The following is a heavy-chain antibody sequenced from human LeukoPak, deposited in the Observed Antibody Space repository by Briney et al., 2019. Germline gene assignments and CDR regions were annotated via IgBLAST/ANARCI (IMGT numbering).Heavy chain of an antibody. J-gene: IGHJ4*02. CDR3: ASTGGRDDILTGHNTHFDY. V-gene: IGHV4-59*08. Sequence: PSETLSLTCTVSGGSISSYYWSWIRQPPGKGLEWIGYIYYSGSTNYNPSLKSRVTISVDTSKNQFSLKLSSVTAADTAVYYCASTGGRDDILTGHNTHFDYWGEGAQVTVSS. CDR1: GGSISSYY. D-gene: IGHD3-9*01. CDR2: IYYSGST.